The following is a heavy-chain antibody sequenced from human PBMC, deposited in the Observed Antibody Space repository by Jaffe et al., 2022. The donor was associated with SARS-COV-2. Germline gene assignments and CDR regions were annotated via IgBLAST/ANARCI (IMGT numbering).Heavy chain of an antibody. J-gene: IGHJ3*02. CDR1: GFTFSSYW. V-gene: IGHV3-7*01. Sequence: EVQLVESGGGLVQPGGSLRLSCAASGFTFSSYWMSWVRQAPGKGLEWVANIKQDGSETYYVDSVKGRFTISRDNAKNSLYLQMNSLRAEDTAVYHCAGQMRVPQYSGGWYEHAFDIWGQGTMVTVSS. CDR2: IKQDGSET. CDR3: AGQMRVPQYSGGWYEHAFDI. D-gene: IGHD6-19*01.